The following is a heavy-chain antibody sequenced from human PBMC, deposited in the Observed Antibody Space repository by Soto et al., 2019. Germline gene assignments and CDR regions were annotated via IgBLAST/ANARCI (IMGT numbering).Heavy chain of an antibody. D-gene: IGHD2-21*02. CDR3: ARSIVVVTALDY. CDR1: GYTFTNYA. V-gene: IGHV1-3*01. CDR2: INAGNGNT. Sequence: GASVKVSCKASGYTFTNYAMHWVRQAPGQRLEWMGWINAGNGNTKYSQKFQGRVTITRDTSASTAYMELSSLRSEDTAVYYCARSIVVVTALDYWGQGTLVPVSS. J-gene: IGHJ4*02.